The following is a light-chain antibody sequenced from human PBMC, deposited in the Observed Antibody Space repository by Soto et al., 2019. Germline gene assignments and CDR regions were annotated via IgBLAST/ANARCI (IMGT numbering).Light chain of an antibody. Sequence: IQFTHSASSLSASVSYRVTITCRASQSISSWLAWYQQKPGKAPKLLIYKASSLESGVPSRFSGSGSGTEFTLTISSLQPDDFATYYCQQYNSYLWTFGQGTKVDIK. CDR2: KAS. V-gene: IGKV1-5*03. CDR1: QSISSW. J-gene: IGKJ1*01. CDR3: QQYNSYLWT.